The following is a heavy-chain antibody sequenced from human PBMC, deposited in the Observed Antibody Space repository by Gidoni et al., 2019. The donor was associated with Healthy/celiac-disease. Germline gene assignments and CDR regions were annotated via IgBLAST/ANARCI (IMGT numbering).Heavy chain of an antibody. J-gene: IGHJ5*02. Sequence: EVQLVESGGGLVQPGGSLRLSCAASGFTFSSYWISWVRQAQGKGLEWVANIKQDGGEKYYVDSVKGRFTISRDNAKNSLYLQMNSLRAEDTAVYYCAREPPMVRGVITAWFDPWGQGTLVTVSS. CDR1: GFTFSSYW. D-gene: IGHD3-10*01. V-gene: IGHV3-7*04. CDR2: IKQDGGEK. CDR3: AREPPMVRGVITAWFDP.